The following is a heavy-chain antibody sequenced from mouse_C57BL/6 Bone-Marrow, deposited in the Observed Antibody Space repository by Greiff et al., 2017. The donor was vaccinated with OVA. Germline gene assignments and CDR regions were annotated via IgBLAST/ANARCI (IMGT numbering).Heavy chain of an antibody. J-gene: IGHJ3*01. Sequence: QVHVKQPGAELVKPGASVKLSCKASGYTFTSYWMQWLKQRPGQGLEWIGEIDPSDSYTNYNQKFKGKTTLTVDTSSSTAYMQLNSLTSEDSAVYYCASAVFAYWGQGTLVTVSA. V-gene: IGHV1-50*01. CDR3: ASAVFAY. CDR2: IDPSDSYT. CDR1: GYTFTSYW.